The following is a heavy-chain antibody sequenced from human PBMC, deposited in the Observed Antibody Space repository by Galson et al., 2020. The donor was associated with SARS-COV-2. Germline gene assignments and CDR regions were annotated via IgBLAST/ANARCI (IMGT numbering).Heavy chain of an antibody. CDR2: IRSKANSYAT. D-gene: IGHD1-26*01. Sequence: GESLKISCAASGFTFSGSAMHWVRQASGKGLEWVGRIRSKANSYATAYAASVKGRFTISRDDSKNTAYLQMNSLKTEDTAVYYCTHYIVGAHGEKFDYWGQGTLVTVSS. CDR3: THYIVGAHGEKFDY. J-gene: IGHJ4*02. CDR1: GFTFSGSA. V-gene: IGHV3-73*01.